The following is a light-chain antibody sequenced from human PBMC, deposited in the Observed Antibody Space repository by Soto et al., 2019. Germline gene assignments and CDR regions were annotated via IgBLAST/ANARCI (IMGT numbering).Light chain of an antibody. J-gene: IGKJ4*01. V-gene: IGKV3-15*01. CDR1: QSVGNN. CDR3: QQYGDWPLT. Sequence: EIVVTQSPATLSVYPGERATLSCRASQSVGNNFAWYQQKPGQAHRLLIFATSTRATGVPARFSGSGSGTEFTLTISSLQSEDFAVYYSQQYGDWPLTFGGGAKVGIE. CDR2: ATS.